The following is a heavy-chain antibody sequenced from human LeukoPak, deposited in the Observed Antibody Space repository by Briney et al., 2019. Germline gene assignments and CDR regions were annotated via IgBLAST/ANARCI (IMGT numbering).Heavy chain of an antibody. CDR1: GFTFSSYA. J-gene: IGHJ4*02. V-gene: IGHV3-23*01. D-gene: IGHD3-22*01. CDR3: AKDRGDTSGYYRGPVFDY. Sequence: PGGSLRLSCAASGFTFSSYAMSWVRQAPGKGLEWVSVISGSGGSTYYADSVKGRFTISRDNSKNTLYLQMNSLRAEDTAVYYCAKDRGDTSGYYRGPVFDYWGQGTLVTVSS. CDR2: ISGSGGST.